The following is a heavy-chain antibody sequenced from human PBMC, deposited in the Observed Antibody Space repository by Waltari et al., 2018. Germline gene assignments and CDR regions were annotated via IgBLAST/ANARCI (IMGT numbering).Heavy chain of an antibody. V-gene: IGHV4-59*12. CDR2: IYYSGST. CDR1: GGSISSYY. D-gene: IGHD6-13*01. Sequence: QVQLQESGPGLVKPSETLSLTCTVSGGSISSYYWSWIRQPPGKGLEWIGYIYYSGSTNYNPSLKSRVTISVDTSKNQFSLKLSSVTAADTAVYYCARGRYSSSWYGWFDPWGQGTLVTVSS. J-gene: IGHJ5*02. CDR3: ARGRYSSSWYGWFDP.